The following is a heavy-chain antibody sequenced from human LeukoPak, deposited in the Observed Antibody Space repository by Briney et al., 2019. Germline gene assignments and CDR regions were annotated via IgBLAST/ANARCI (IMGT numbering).Heavy chain of an antibody. J-gene: IGHJ6*03. CDR2: INWSGGSI. D-gene: IGHD2-15*01. CDR1: GFSFDEYA. Sequence: QPGRSLRLSCAASGFSFDEYAMHWVRQAPGKGLEWVSGINWSGGSIGYADSVKGRFSITRDNARNSLYLQMNSLRAEDTAVYYCARTPGERYCSGGSCYFHYYYMDVWGKGTTVTVS. CDR3: ARTPGERYCSGGSCYFHYYYMDV. V-gene: IGHV3-9*01.